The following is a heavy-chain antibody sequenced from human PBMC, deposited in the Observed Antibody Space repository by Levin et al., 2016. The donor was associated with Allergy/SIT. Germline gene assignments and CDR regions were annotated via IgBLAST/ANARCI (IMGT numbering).Heavy chain of an antibody. CDR2: INHSGST. D-gene: IGHD3-16*01. J-gene: IGHJ6*03. Sequence: SETLSLTCAVYGGSFSGYYWSWIRQPPGKGLEWIGEINHSGSTNYNPSLKSRVTISVDKSKNQFSLKLSSVTAADTAVYYCARVRGRFYYYYMDVWGQRDHGHRLL. CDR1: GGSFSGYY. V-gene: IGHV4-34*01. CDR3: ARVRGRFYYYYMDV.